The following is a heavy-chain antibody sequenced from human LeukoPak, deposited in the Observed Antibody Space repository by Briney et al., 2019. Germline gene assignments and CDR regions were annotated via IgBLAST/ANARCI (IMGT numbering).Heavy chain of an antibody. V-gene: IGHV4-39*07. Sequence: SETLSLTCTVSGGSISSSSYYWGWIRQPPGKGLEWIGSIYYSGSTYYNPSLKRRVTMSVDTSKNQFSLKLSSVTAADTAVYYCARDVVAAAGTWDYWGQGTLVTVSS. CDR2: IYYSGST. CDR3: ARDVVAAAGTWDY. J-gene: IGHJ4*02. CDR1: GGSISSSSYY. D-gene: IGHD6-13*01.